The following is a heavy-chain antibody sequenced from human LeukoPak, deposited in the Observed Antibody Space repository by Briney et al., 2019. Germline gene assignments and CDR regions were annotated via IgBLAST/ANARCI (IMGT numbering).Heavy chain of an antibody. Sequence: SETLSLTCTVSGGSISSYYWSWIRQPPGKGLGWIGYIYYSGSTNYNPSLKSRVTISVDTSKNQFSLKLSSVTAADTAVYYCTRPYLGGSLDAVDIWGQGTMVTVSS. CDR1: GGSISSYY. CDR2: IYYSGST. CDR3: TRPYLGGSLDAVDI. J-gene: IGHJ3*02. V-gene: IGHV4-59*01. D-gene: IGHD4-23*01.